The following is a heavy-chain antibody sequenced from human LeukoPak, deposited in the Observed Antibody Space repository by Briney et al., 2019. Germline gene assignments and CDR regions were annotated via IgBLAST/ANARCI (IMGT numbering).Heavy chain of an antibody. V-gene: IGHV3-15*01. D-gene: IGHD4-17*01. CDR2: IKRKTDGETI. J-gene: IGHJ4*02. CDR1: GFTVSSNY. Sequence: GGSLRLSCAASGFTVSSNYMSWVRQAPGKGLEWVGRIKRKTDGETIDYAAPVKGRFTISRDDSKNTLYLQMNNLKTEDTAVYYCTSDYAVWGQGTLVIVSS. CDR3: TSDYAV.